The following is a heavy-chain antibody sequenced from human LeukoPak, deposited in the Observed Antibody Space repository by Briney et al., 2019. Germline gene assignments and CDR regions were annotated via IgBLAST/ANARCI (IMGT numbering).Heavy chain of an antibody. J-gene: IGHJ6*03. CDR1: GFTFDDYA. CDR2: ISWNSGSI. CDR3: ANGGYYYYMDV. Sequence: PGGSLRLSCAASGFTFDDYAMHWVRQAPGKGLEWVSGISWNSGSIGYADSVKGRFTISRDNAKNSLYLQMNSLRAEDTAVYYCANGGYYYYMDVWGKGTTVTVSS. V-gene: IGHV3-9*01.